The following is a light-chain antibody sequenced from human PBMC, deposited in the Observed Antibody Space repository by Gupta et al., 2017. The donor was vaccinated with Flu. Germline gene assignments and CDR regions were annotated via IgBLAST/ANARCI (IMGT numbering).Light chain of an antibody. J-gene: IGLJ2*01. Sequence: FMLTQPHSVSESPGNTVTISCTRSSGGIASSYVQWYQQRPGSAPTTVIYEDDQRPSGVPDRFSGSIDRSSNSASLTISGLKAEDEADYYCQSYHDSNFEIFGAGTKVTV. CDR2: EDD. V-gene: IGLV6-57*03. CDR3: QSYHDSNFEI. CDR1: SGGIASSY.